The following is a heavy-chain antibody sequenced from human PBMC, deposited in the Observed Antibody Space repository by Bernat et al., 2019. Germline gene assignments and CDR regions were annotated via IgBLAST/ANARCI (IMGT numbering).Heavy chain of an antibody. CDR1: GFIFSSSY. Sequence: EVQLVESGGALVKPGGSLRLSCTASGFIFSSSYMTWVRQAPGKGPEWVAIMNQDGREKTYVDSVKGRFSISRDNAKNSLYLQMSSLRVEDTALYYCARDPEWGALDIWGQGTMVTVSS. J-gene: IGHJ3*02. V-gene: IGHV3-7*03. CDR3: ARDPEWGALDI. D-gene: IGHD1-14*01. CDR2: MNQDGREK.